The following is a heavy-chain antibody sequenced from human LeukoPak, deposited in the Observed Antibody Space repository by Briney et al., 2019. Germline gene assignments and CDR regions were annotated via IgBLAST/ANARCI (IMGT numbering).Heavy chain of an antibody. CDR1: GFTFSGSA. J-gene: IGHJ4*02. CDR3: TRGTGVVGATVEY. CDR2: IRSKANSYAT. V-gene: IGHV3-73*01. D-gene: IGHD1-26*01. Sequence: GGSLRLPCAASGFTFSGSAMHWVRQASGKGLEWVGRIRSKANSYATAYAASVKGRFTISRDDSKNTAYLQMNGLKTEDTAVYYCTRGTGVVGATVEYWGQGTLVTVSS.